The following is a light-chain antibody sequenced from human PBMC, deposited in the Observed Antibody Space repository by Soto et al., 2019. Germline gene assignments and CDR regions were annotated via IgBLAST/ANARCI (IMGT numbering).Light chain of an antibody. CDR1: QSISSNS. J-gene: IGKJ5*01. V-gene: IGKV3-20*01. CDR2: GAS. Sequence: EMVLTQSPGTLSLSPGERATLSCRASQSISSNSLAWYQQKPGQAPXLFIYGASSRATGIPDRFSGSVSGTHFTLTISRLEPEDFALYYGQQYGSSPRITFGQGTRLEIK. CDR3: QQYGSSPRIT.